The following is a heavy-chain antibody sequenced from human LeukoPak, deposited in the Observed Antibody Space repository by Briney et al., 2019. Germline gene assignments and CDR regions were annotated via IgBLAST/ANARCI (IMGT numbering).Heavy chain of an antibody. CDR1: GFTFSSYA. CDR2: ISGSGGST. CDR3: AKDFNRFLEWNPRNYYYYMDV. V-gene: IGHV3-23*01. D-gene: IGHD3-3*01. J-gene: IGHJ6*03. Sequence: GGSLRLSCAASGFTFSSYAMSWVRQVPGEGLEWVSAISGSGGSTYYADSVKGRFTISRDNSKNTLYLQMNSLRAEDTAVYYCAKDFNRFLEWNPRNYYYYMDVWGKGTTVTVSS.